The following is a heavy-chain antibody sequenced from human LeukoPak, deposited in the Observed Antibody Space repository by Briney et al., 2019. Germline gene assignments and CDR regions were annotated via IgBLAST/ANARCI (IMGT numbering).Heavy chain of an antibody. D-gene: IGHD3-3*01. CDR2: INHSGST. J-gene: IGHJ4*02. Sequence: SETLSLTCAVYGGSFSGYYWSWIRQPPGKGLEWIGEINHSGSTNYNPSLKSRVTISVDTSKNQFSLKLSSVTAADTAVYYCTRAYWIGFHFDSWGQGILVSVSS. CDR1: GGSFSGYY. V-gene: IGHV4-34*01. CDR3: TRAYWIGFHFDS.